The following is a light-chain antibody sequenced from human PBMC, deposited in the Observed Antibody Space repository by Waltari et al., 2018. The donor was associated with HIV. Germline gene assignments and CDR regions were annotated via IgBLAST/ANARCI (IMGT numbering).Light chain of an antibody. Sequence: QSALTQPASVSGSPGQAITISCTGTSSDVGGYNYVSWYQHHPDKTPKLMIYDVSNRPSGVSKRCCGSKSGNTASLTIAGRQAEDEADYYCSSYASSSTPNWVFGGGTKLTVL. CDR3: SSYASSSTPNWV. V-gene: IGLV2-14*01. J-gene: IGLJ3*02. CDR1: SSDVGGYNY. CDR2: DVS.